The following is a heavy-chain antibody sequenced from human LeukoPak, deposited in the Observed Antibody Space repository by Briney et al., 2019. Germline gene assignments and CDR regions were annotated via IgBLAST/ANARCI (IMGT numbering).Heavy chain of an antibody. CDR2: INHSGST. CDR1: GGSFSGYY. V-gene: IGHV4-34*01. D-gene: IGHD2-21*02. CDR3: ARAGGDPLVDAFDI. Sequence: SETLSLTCAVYGGSFSGYYWSWLRQPPGKGLEWIGEINHSGSTNYNPSLKSRVTISVDTSKNQFSLKLSSVTAADTAVYYCARAGGDPLVDAFDIWGQGTMVTVSS. J-gene: IGHJ3*02.